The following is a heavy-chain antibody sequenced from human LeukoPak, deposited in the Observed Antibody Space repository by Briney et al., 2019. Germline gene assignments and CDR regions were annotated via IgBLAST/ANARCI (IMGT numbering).Heavy chain of an antibody. CDR2: IWYDGSNK. V-gene: IGHV3-33*06. J-gene: IGHJ4*02. CDR3: AKALDYGDQNFDY. D-gene: IGHD4-17*01. CDR1: GFTFSSYG. Sequence: GRSLRLSCAASGFTFSSYGMRWVRQAPGKGLEWVAVIWYDGSNKYYADSVKGRFTISRDNSKNTLYLQMNSLRAEDTAVYYCAKALDYGDQNFDYWGQGTLVTVSS.